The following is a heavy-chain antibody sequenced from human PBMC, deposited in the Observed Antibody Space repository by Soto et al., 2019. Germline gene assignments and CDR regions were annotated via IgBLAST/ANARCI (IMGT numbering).Heavy chain of an antibody. V-gene: IGHV3-23*01. CDR1: GFTFSSYA. CDR3: AKLSSGSYYAVYYFDY. CDR2: ISGSGGST. D-gene: IGHD1-26*01. J-gene: IGHJ4*02. Sequence: PGGSLRLSCAASGFTFSSYAMSWVRQAPGKGLEWVSAISGSGGSTYYADSVKGRFTISRDNSKNTLYLQMNSLRAEDTAVYYCAKLSSGSYYAVYYFDYLGQGTLVTVSS.